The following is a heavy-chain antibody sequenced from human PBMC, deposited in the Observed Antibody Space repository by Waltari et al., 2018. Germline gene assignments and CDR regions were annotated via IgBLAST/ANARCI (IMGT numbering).Heavy chain of an antibody. CDR3: VRHARTSSGGKHFDH. V-gene: IGHV4-39*01. Sequence: QLQLQESGPGLVKASETLSLTCTVSGDSISSSSYYWGWVRQPPGKGLEWIGNVYYSGCSFYNPSLKGRVTIPGDTSKGQFSLKLVSVTAADTAMYYCVRHARTSSGGKHFDHWGQGMLVTVSP. J-gene: IGHJ4*02. CDR1: GDSISSSSYY. D-gene: IGHD2-15*01. CDR2: VYYSGCS.